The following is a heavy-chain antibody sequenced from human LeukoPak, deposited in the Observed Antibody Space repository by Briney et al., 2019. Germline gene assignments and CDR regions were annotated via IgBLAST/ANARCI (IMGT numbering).Heavy chain of an antibody. V-gene: IGHV1-18*01. CDR3: ARITMVRGVITSFDY. J-gene: IGHJ4*02. CDR1: GYTFTSHG. Sequence: ASAKVSCKASGYTFTSHGISWVRQAPGQGLEWMGWISAYNGNTNYAQKLQGRVTMTTDTSTSTAYMELRSLRSDDTAVYYCARITMVRGVITSFDYWGQGTLVTVSS. CDR2: ISAYNGNT. D-gene: IGHD3-10*01.